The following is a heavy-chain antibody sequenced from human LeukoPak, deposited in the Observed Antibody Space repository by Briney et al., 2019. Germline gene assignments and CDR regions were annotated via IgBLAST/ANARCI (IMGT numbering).Heavy chain of an antibody. V-gene: IGHV4-4*07. Sequence: SETLSLTCTVSGGSISSYYWSWSRQPAGKGLEWIGRIYTSGNTNKNPSLKSRVTMSVDTSKNQFSLKLSSVTAADTAVYYCARGAYYYDSSGFFTFHIWGQGTMVTVSS. CDR1: GGSISSYY. CDR2: IYTSGNT. CDR3: ARGAYYYDSSGFFTFHI. D-gene: IGHD3-22*01. J-gene: IGHJ3*02.